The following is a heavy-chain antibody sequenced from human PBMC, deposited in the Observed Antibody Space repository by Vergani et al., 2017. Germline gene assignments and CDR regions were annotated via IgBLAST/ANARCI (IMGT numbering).Heavy chain of an antibody. Sequence: EVQLVESGGGLVTPGRSLRLSCAASGLSFGDYAMTWVRQAPGKGLEWVAFIRNKAYGGTTEYAASVKGRFTISRDDSKRLAYLQLSGLKTEDTAVYFCTRGRGYSFGYSDYWGQGTLVTVSS. CDR2: IRNKAYGGTT. CDR1: GLSFGDYA. V-gene: IGHV3-49*04. D-gene: IGHD5-18*01. CDR3: TRGRGYSFGYSDY. J-gene: IGHJ4*02.